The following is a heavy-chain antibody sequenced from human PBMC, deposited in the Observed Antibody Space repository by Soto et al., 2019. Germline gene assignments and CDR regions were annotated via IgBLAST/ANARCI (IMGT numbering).Heavy chain of an antibody. Sequence: VKVSCKASGYTLTSYYMHWVRQAPGQGLEWMGIINPSGGSTRYAQKFQGRVTMTRDTSTSTVYMELSSLRSEDTAVYYCARGLIYDSSGYYFDYWGQGTLVTVS. D-gene: IGHD3-22*01. CDR2: INPSGGST. J-gene: IGHJ4*02. CDR3: ARGLIYDSSGYYFDY. V-gene: IGHV1-46*01. CDR1: GYTLTSYY.